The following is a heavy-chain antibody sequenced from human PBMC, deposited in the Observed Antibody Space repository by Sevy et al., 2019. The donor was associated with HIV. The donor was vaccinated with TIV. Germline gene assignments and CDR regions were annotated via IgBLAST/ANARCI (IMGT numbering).Heavy chain of an antibody. CDR3: AREGAAAPYFDY. CDR2: ISSSSSYT. Sequence: GGSLRLSCAASGFTFSDYYMSWIRQAPGKGLEWVSYISSSSSYTNYADSVKGRFTISRDNAKNSLYLQMNSLRAEDMAVYYCAREGAAAPYFDYWGQGTLVTVSS. CDR1: GFTFSDYY. V-gene: IGHV3-11*06. J-gene: IGHJ4*02. D-gene: IGHD6-13*01.